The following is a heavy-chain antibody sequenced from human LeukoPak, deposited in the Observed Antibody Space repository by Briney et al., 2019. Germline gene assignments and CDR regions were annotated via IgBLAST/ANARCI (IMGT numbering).Heavy chain of an antibody. CDR1: GYTFTSYG. J-gene: IGHJ4*02. Sequence: ASVKVSCKASGYTFTSYGISWVRQAPGQGLEWMGWISAYNGNTNYAQKLQGRVTMTADTSTSTAYMELRSLRSDDTAVYYCARNKKDYGASDYWGQGTLVTVSS. D-gene: IGHD4-17*01. CDR2: ISAYNGNT. CDR3: ARNKKDYGASDY. V-gene: IGHV1-18*01.